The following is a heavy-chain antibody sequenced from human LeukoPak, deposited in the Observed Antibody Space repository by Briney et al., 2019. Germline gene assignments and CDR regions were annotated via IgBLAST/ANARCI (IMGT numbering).Heavy chain of an antibody. D-gene: IGHD6-13*01. CDR3: VNMPAAGTVYFDY. CDR2: IYPSGDT. V-gene: IGHV4-4*02. J-gene: IGHJ4*02. CDR1: GGSISSVNW. Sequence: PSETLSLTCAVSGGSISSVNWWGWVRQPLGKGLEWIGDIYPSGDTTYNPSLKSRVTMSLDKSKNQFSLKVNSVTAADTAVYYCVNMPAAGTVYFDYWGQGTLVTVSS.